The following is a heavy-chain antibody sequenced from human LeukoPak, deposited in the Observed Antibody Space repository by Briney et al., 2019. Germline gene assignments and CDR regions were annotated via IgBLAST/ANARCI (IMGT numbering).Heavy chain of an antibody. J-gene: IGHJ4*02. D-gene: IGHD5-24*01. CDR3: ARDRRLQLEFFEY. V-gene: IGHV3-30-3*01. CDR1: GFNFSSFA. CDR2: ISYAGDNK. Sequence: GGSLRLSCAGSGFNFSSFAVHWVRQAPGKGLEWVALISYAGDNKQYADSVKGRFNISRDDYRNMLHLQMDSLRPEDTAVYYCARDRRLQLEFFEYWGQGILVTV.